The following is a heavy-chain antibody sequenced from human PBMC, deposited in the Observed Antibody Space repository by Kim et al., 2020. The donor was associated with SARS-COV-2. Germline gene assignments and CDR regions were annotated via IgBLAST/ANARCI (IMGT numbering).Heavy chain of an antibody. CDR3: ANHRVLY. CDR2: MTSSSAGT. Sequence: GGSLRLSCAASGFTFKNYAMTWVRQAPGKGLEWVSTMTSSSAGTFYADSVKGRFTISRDDSKNTLYLHMNNLRVEDTAIYYCANHRVLYWGPGTLVTVSS. CDR1: GFTFKNYA. J-gene: IGHJ4*02. V-gene: IGHV3-23*01.